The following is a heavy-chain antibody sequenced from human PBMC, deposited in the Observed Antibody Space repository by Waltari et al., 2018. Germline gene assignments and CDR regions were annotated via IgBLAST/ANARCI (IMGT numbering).Heavy chain of an antibody. CDR2: IRYDGSNK. CDR3: AKDRVVVVPAANYYYMDV. CDR1: GFTFSSYG. Sequence: QVQLVESGGGVVQPGGSLRLSCAASGFTFSSYGMHWVRQAPGKGLEWVAFIRYDGSNKYYADSVKGRFTISRDNSKNTLYLQMNSLRAEDTAVYYCAKDRVVVVPAANYYYMDVWGKGTTVTISS. V-gene: IGHV3-30*02. D-gene: IGHD2-2*01. J-gene: IGHJ6*03.